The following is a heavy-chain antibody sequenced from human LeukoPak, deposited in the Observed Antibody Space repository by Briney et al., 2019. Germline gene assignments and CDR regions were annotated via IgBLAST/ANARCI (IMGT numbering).Heavy chain of an antibody. CDR2: ISAYNGST. CDR3: ARDSVVGVIGGWLDAFDI. CDR1: GYTFTSYG. D-gene: IGHD3-22*01. V-gene: IGHV1-18*01. Sequence: ASVKVSCKASGYTFTSYGISWVRQAPGQGLEWMGWISAYNGSTNYAQKLQGRVTMTTDTSTSTAYMELRSLRSDDTAVYYCARDSVVGVIGGWLDAFDIWGQGTMVTVSS. J-gene: IGHJ3*02.